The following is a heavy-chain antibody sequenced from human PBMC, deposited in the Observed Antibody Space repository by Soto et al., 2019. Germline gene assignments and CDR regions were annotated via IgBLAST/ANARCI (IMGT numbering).Heavy chain of an antibody. V-gene: IGHV1-18*01. D-gene: IGHD3-10*01. J-gene: IGHJ4*02. CDR2: ISAYNGNT. Sequence: EASVKVSCKASGYTFTSYGIRWVRQAPGQGLEWMGWISAYNGNTNYAQKLQGRVTMTTYTSTSTAYMELRSLISDYTAVYYCARELLRSGSYSLWGQGTLVTVSS. CDR1: GYTFTSYG. CDR3: ARELLRSGSYSL.